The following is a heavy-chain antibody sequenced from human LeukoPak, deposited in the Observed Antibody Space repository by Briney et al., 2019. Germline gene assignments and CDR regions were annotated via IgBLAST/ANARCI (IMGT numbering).Heavy chain of an antibody. D-gene: IGHD3-10*01. Sequence: GASVKVSCKASGGTFSSYAISWVRQAPGQGLEWMGGIIPIFGTANYAQKFQGRVTITADESTSTAYMELSSLRSEDTAVYYCARESDYGSGRDPNRYFDYWGQGTLVTVSS. CDR2: IIPIFGTA. CDR3: ARESDYGSGRDPNRYFDY. V-gene: IGHV1-69*13. CDR1: GGTFSSYA. J-gene: IGHJ4*02.